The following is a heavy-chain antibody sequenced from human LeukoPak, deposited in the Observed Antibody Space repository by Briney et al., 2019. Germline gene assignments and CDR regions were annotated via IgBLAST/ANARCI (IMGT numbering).Heavy chain of an antibody. Sequence: GESLKISCKGSGYSFTGYWIGWVRQMPGKGLEWIGIIYPGDSDTRYSPSFQGQVTISADESISTAYLQWNSLKASDTAMYYCARLITGGRMTGTVKTDYWGQGTLVTVSS. V-gene: IGHV5-51*01. J-gene: IGHJ4*02. D-gene: IGHD1/OR15-1a*01. CDR3: ARLITGGRMTGTVKTDY. CDR1: GYSFTGYW. CDR2: IYPGDSDT.